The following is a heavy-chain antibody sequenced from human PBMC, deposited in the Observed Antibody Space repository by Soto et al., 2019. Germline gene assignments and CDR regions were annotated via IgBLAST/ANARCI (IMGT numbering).Heavy chain of an antibody. D-gene: IGHD2-21*01. V-gene: IGHV3-23*01. J-gene: IGHJ4*02. CDR2: ICSRGRTT. Sequence: PGGSVILCCTASGFPFGNYAMGWVRLAPGRGVELVSVICSRGRTTYYADSVKGRFTICRDNSKNTLFLQMKTLRAEDTAVYLCVRDPEGDKVMVFDYWGQGTLVTVSS. CDR1: GFPFGNYA. CDR3: VRDPEGDKVMVFDY.